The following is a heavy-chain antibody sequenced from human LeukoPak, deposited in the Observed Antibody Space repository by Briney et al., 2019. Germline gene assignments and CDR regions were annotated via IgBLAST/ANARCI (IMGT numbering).Heavy chain of an antibody. CDR1: GYNFDKFG. Sequence: ASVKVSCKASGYNFDKFGIAWVRQAPGQSLEWMGWINTHNGNTKYAQQYQGRVTMTTDTSTSTVYTELRSLRSDDPAVYFCARDTPQHLKRYDYWGQGTQVTVSS. CDR2: INTHNGNT. CDR3: ARDTPQHLKRYDY. D-gene: IGHD6-13*01. J-gene: IGHJ4*02. V-gene: IGHV1-18*01.